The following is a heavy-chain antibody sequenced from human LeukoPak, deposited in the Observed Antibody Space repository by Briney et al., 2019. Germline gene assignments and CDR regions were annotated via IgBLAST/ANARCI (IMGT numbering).Heavy chain of an antibody. D-gene: IGHD3-22*01. Sequence: GGSLRLSCAASGFTFSSYGMHWVRQAPGKGLEWVAVISYDGSNKYYADSVKGRFTISRDNSKNTLYLQMNSLKTEDTAVYYCTTDWVVVVTNAFDIWGQGTMVTVSS. CDR2: ISYDGSNK. CDR1: GFTFSSYG. CDR3: TTDWVVVVTNAFDI. J-gene: IGHJ3*02. V-gene: IGHV3-30*03.